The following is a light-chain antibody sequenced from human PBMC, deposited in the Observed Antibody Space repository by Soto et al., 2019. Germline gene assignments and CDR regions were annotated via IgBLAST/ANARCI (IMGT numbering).Light chain of an antibody. CDR1: QSVSSSY. CDR3: QKYCSSTWT. Sequence: EIVLTQSPGTLSLSPGERATLSCRASQSVSSSYLAWYQQNAGQAPRLLIYGASSMATGIPVSFSGCGSGTDFTLTIIRLEPVDVAVYYCQKYCSSTWTFGQGTKVEIK. J-gene: IGKJ1*01. V-gene: IGKV3-20*01. CDR2: GAS.